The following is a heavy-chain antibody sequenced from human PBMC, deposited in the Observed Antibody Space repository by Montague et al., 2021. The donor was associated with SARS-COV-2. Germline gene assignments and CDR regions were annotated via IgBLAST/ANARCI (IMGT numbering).Heavy chain of an antibody. D-gene: IGHD2-21*02. J-gene: IGHJ6*02. CDR3: ARGSWHIVVVTAIRDGYYGMDV. V-gene: IGHV4-34*01. CDR1: GGSFSGYY. Sequence: SETLSLTCAVYGGSFSGYYWSWIRQPPGKGLEWIGEINHSGSTNYNPSLKSRVTISVDTPKSQFSLKLSSVTAADTAVYYCARGSWHIVVVTAIRDGYYGMDVWGQGTTVTVSS. CDR2: INHSGST.